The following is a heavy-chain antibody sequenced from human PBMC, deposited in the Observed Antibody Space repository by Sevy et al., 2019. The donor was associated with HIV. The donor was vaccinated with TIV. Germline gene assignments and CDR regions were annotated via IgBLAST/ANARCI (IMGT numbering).Heavy chain of an antibody. CDR3: ARDHSYYFDY. V-gene: IGHV4-59*01. CDR1: GGSISSYY. CDR2: IYYSGST. Sequence: SDTLSLTCTVSGGSISSYYWSWIRQPPGKGLEWIGYIYYSGSTNYNPSLKSRVTISVDTSKNQFSLKLSSVTAADTAVYYCARDHSYYFDYWGQGTLVTVSS. D-gene: IGHD4-4*01. J-gene: IGHJ4*02.